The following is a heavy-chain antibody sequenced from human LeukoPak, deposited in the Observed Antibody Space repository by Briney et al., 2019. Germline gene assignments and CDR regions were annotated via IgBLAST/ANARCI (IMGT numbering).Heavy chain of an antibody. D-gene: IGHD3-16*02. CDR2: IKQDGTEK. V-gene: IGHV3-7*04. CDR3: AREYDYVWGSYRYYYLDY. Sequence: GGSLRLSCAASGFTFNSYWMSWVRQAPGKGLEWVANIKQDGTEKYYVDSVKGRFTISRDSAKNSLDLQMNSLRAEDTAVYYCAREYDYVWGSYRYYYLDYWGQGTLVTVSS. CDR1: GFTFNSYW. J-gene: IGHJ4*02.